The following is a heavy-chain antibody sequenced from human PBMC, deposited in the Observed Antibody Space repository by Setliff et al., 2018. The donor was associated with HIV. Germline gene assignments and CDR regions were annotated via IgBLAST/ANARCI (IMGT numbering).Heavy chain of an antibody. D-gene: IGHD3-22*01. V-gene: IGHV4-4*09. J-gene: IGHJ4*02. CDR2: IYTSGST. CDR1: GGSISSFY. CDR3: ARETYYYDPGGFDY. Sequence: SETLSLTCTVTGGSISSFYWSWIRQPPGKGLEWIGYIYTSGSTNYNPSLKSRAAISVDTSKNQFSLKLRSVTAADTAVYYCARETYYYDPGGFDYWGQGTLVTVS.